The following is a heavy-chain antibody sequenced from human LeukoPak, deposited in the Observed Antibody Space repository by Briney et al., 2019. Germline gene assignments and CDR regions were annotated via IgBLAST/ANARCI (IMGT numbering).Heavy chain of an antibody. CDR1: GFTVSSNY. D-gene: IGHD3-22*01. J-gene: IGHJ4*02. Sequence: GGSLRLSCAASGFTVSSNYMSWVRQAPGKGLEWVSVIYSGGSTYYADSVKGRFTISRDNSKNTLYLQMNSLRAEDTAVYYCARATYYYDSSGYYYTYYFDYWGQGTLVTVSS. CDR2: IYSGGST. CDR3: ARATYYYDSSGYYYTYYFDY. V-gene: IGHV3-66*02.